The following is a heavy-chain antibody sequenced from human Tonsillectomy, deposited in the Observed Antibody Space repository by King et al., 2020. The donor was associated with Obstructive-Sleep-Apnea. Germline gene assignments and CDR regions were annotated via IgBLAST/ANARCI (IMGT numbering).Heavy chain of an antibody. CDR3: ARGRRIFDY. CDR1: GYTFSTYD. D-gene: IGHD2/OR15-2a*01. V-gene: IGHV1-8*01. J-gene: IGHJ4*02. CDR2: MNPNSGIT. Sequence: VQLVESGAEVKKPGASVLVSCKASGYTFSTYDIHWLRQATGPGLELGGWMNPNSGITGYAQRFQGRVTMTRNSSISTAYLELSSLTSEETALYYCARGRRIFDYWGQGTLVTASS.